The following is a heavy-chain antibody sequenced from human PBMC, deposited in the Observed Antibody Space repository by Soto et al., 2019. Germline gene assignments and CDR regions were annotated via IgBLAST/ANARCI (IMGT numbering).Heavy chain of an antibody. D-gene: IGHD4-17*01. Sequence: SETLSLTCAVSGGSISSSNWWSWVRQPPGKGLEWIGEIYHSGSTNHNPSLKSRVTISVDKSKNQFSLKLSSVTAADTAVYYCARGYGDYVGRSHWFDPWGQGTLVTVSS. CDR1: GGSISSSNW. CDR3: ARGYGDYVGRSHWFDP. V-gene: IGHV4-4*02. CDR2: IYHSGST. J-gene: IGHJ5*02.